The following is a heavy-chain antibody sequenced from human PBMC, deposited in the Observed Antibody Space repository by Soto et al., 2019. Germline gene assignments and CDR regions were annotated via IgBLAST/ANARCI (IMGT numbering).Heavy chain of an antibody. CDR3: ARYYYFDY. J-gene: IGHJ4*02. CDR2: ISYDGSNK. V-gene: IGHV3-30-3*01. Sequence: LRLSCAASGFTFSSYAMHWVRQAPGKGLGWVAVISYDGSNKYYADSVKGRFTISRDNSKNTLYLQMNSLRAEDTAVYYCARYYYFDYWGQGTLVTVSS. CDR1: GFTFSSYA.